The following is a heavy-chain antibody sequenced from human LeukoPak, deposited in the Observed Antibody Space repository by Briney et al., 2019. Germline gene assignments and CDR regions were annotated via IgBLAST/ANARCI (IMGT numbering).Heavy chain of an antibody. CDR2: IYASGSS. V-gene: IGHV4-4*07. D-gene: IGHD3-22*01. J-gene: IGHJ6*03. Sequence: ASQTLSPTCTVSGDSISNYYWSWVRQPAGKGLEWIGRIYASGSSNYNPSLKSRITMSVDTSKNQFSLKLSSVTAADTAVYYCARCLNTYYYDNSGYSPEHYYMDVWGKGTTVIVSS. CDR1: GDSISNYY. CDR3: ARCLNTYYYDNSGYSPEHYYMDV.